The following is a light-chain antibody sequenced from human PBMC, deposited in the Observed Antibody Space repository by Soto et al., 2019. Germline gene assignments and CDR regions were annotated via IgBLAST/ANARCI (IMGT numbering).Light chain of an antibody. CDR3: QHYNYWPYT. Sequence: EVVMTQSPATLSLSPGERATLSCRASQTIDNTLAWYQRKPGQAPRLLIYDASTRATGVPARFSGSGSGTDFTLTISSLQSEDFAVYFCQHYNYWPYTFGQGTK. CDR1: QTIDNT. CDR2: DAS. V-gene: IGKV3-15*01. J-gene: IGKJ2*01.